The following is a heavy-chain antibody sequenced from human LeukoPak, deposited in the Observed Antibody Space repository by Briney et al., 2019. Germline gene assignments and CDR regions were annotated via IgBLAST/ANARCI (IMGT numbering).Heavy chain of an antibody. D-gene: IGHD6-19*01. CDR3: AKEGWNYPDY. V-gene: IGHV3-23*01. J-gene: IGHJ4*02. Sequence: GRSLRLSCAASGLTFSSYAMSWVRQAPGKGLEWVSAISGSGGSTYYADSVKGRFTISRDKSKNTLYLQMNSLRAEDTAVYYCAKEGWNYPDYWGQGTLVTASS. CDR2: ISGSGGST. CDR1: GLTFSSYA.